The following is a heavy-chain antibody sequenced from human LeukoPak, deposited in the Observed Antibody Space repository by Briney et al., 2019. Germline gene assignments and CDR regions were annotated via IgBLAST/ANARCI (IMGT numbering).Heavy chain of an antibody. CDR1: GGSISSSSYY. J-gene: IGHJ4*02. Sequence: SETLSLTCTVSGGSISSSSYYWGWIRQPPGKGLEWIGSIYYSGSTYYNPSLKSRVTISVDTSKNQFSLKLSSVTAADTAVYYCARVGRYSGSYQTLDYWGQGTLATVSS. CDR3: ARVGRYSGSYQTLDY. CDR2: IYYSGST. V-gene: IGHV4-39*07. D-gene: IGHD1-26*01.